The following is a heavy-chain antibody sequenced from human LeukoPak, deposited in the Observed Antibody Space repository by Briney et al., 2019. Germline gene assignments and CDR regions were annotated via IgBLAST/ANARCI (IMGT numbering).Heavy chain of an antibody. J-gene: IGHJ4*02. CDR1: GYTFTGYY. V-gene: IGHV1-2*02. CDR2: INPNSGGT. D-gene: IGHD6-13*01. Sequence: ASVKVSCKASGYTFTGYYMHWVRQAAGHERKWMGWINPNSGGTNYAQKLQGRSTKTRDTSISTAYMELSRLRSDDTALNYCPGRHLVAAAGSDYWGQGTLVTVSS. CDR3: PGRHLVAAAGSDY.